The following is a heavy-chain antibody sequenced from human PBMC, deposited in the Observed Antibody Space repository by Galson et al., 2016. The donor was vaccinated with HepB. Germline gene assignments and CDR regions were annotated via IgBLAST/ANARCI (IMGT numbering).Heavy chain of an antibody. CDR1: GASFSSDGYY. CDR2: FYNIGNI. V-gene: IGHV4-31*03. CDR3: VSHLMPVPLGPGVFGNPTEDF. D-gene: IGHD1-14*01. J-gene: IGHJ6*02. Sequence: TLSLTCTVSGASFSSDGYYWSWIRQHPGKGLEFIGFFYNIGNIYYNPSLKSRLRISVDTSKNQFSLNVSSVTAADTAVYYCVSHLMPVPLGPGVFGNPTEDFWGQGTTVTVSS.